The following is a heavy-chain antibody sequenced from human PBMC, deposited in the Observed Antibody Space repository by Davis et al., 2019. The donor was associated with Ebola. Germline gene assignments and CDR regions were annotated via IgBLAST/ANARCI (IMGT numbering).Heavy chain of an antibody. Sequence: ASVKVSCKASGYTFTSYYMHWVRQAPGQGLEWMGIINPSGGSTSYAQKFQGRVTMTRDTSTSTVYMELSSLRSEDTAVYYCARDGIVVVPAAMRWFDPWGQGTLVTVSS. CDR1: GYTFTSYY. CDR2: INPSGGST. D-gene: IGHD2-2*01. CDR3: ARDGIVVVPAAMRWFDP. J-gene: IGHJ5*02. V-gene: IGHV1-46*01.